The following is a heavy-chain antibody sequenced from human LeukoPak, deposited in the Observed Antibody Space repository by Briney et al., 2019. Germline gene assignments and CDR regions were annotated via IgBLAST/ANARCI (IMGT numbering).Heavy chain of an antibody. CDR2: IKSKTDGGTT. CDR1: GFTFSGAW. CDR3: SFPPTH. J-gene: IGHJ4*02. V-gene: IGHV3-15*05. Sequence: PGGSLRLSCAASGFTFSGAWITWVRQAPGKGLEWVGRIKSKTDGGTTEYAAPVKGRFTISRDDSKSTVYLQVDSLKTEDTAVYYCSFPPTHWGQGTLVTVSS. D-gene: IGHD2/OR15-2a*01.